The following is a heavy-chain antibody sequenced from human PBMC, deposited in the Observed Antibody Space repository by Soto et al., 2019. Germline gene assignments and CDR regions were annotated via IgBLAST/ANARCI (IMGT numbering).Heavy chain of an antibody. D-gene: IGHD6-19*01. J-gene: IGHJ4*02. CDR3: ARERIAVAGTYFDY. CDR2: IYNSGST. Sequence: QVQLQESGPGLVKPSGTLSLTCAVSSGSISSSNWWSWVRQPPGKGLEWIGEIYNSGSTNYNPSLKSRVTISVDKSKNQFSLKLSSVTAADTAVYYCARERIAVAGTYFDYWGQGTLVTVSS. V-gene: IGHV4-4*02. CDR1: SGSISSSNW.